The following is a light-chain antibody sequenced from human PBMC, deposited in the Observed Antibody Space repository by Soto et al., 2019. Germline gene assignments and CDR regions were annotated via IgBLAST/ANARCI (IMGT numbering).Light chain of an antibody. J-gene: IGLJ3*02. CDR1: SSDVGSYNY. CDR2: DVS. CDR3: CSYAGSYTWV. Sequence: QSALTQPRSVSGSPGQSVTISCTGTSSDVGSYNYVSWYQQHPGKAPKLMIYDVSKRPSGVPDRFSGSKSGNTASLTISGLHAEAEADYYCCSYAGSYTWVFGGGTKLTVL. V-gene: IGLV2-11*01.